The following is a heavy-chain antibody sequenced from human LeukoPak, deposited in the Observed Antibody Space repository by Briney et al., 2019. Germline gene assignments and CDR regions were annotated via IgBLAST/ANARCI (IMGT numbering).Heavy chain of an antibody. Sequence: GASVKVSCKTSGYSENFYGITWVRQVAGQGLEWMGWISAYNGNTNYAQKLQGRVTMTTDTSTRTAYMELSSLRSEDTAVYYCARDNDSRDPPHFDYWGQGTLVTVSS. J-gene: IGHJ4*02. CDR2: ISAYNGNT. CDR3: ARDNDSRDPPHFDY. V-gene: IGHV1-18*01. CDR1: GYSENFYG. D-gene: IGHD3-16*01.